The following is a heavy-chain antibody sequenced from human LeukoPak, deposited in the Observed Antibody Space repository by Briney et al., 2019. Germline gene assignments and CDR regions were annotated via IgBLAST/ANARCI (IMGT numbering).Heavy chain of an antibody. Sequence: PSETLSLTCAVSADSFSSHYWTWIRQPPGKGLEWIGYISYIGSTNYNPSLKSRVTISIDTSKNQFSLKLTSVTAAGTAVYCCARDLVTVTKGFDIWGQGTMVSVSS. CDR3: ARDLVTVTKGFDI. V-gene: IGHV4-59*11. J-gene: IGHJ3*02. D-gene: IGHD4-17*01. CDR1: ADSFSSHY. CDR2: ISYIGST.